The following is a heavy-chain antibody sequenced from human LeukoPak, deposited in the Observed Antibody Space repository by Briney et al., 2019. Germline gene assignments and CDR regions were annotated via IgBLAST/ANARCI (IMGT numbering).Heavy chain of an antibody. CDR1: GGTFSGYA. Sequence: SVKVSCKASGGTFSGYAISWVRQAPGQGLEWMGGIIPIFGTANYAQKFQGRVTITADESTSTAYMELSSLRSEDTAVYYCAREGFYYYGSGSSLFDYWGQGTLVTVSS. J-gene: IGHJ4*02. D-gene: IGHD3-10*01. CDR3: AREGFYYYGSGSSLFDY. CDR2: IIPIFGTA. V-gene: IGHV1-69*13.